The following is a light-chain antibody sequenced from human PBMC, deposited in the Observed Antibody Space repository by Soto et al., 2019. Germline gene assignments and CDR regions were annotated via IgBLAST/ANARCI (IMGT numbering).Light chain of an antibody. Sequence: IRMTQSPSSFSASTGDRVTITCRASQGISSYLAWYQQKPGKAPKLLIYAAPTLQSGVPSRFSGSGSGTDFTLTISCLQSEDFATYYCQQYYSYPRTFGQGTKVDIK. CDR1: QGISSY. J-gene: IGKJ1*01. CDR2: AAP. V-gene: IGKV1-8*01. CDR3: QQYYSYPRT.